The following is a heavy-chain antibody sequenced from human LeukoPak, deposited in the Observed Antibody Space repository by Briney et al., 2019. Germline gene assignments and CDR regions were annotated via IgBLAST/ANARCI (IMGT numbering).Heavy chain of an antibody. CDR3: ARRYFDWLYAFDI. V-gene: IGHV4-59*08. CDR2: IYYSGST. Sequence: SETLSLTCTVSGGSISSYYWSWIRQPPGKGLEWIGYIYYSGSTNYNPFLKSRVTISVDTSKNQFSLKLSSVTAADTAVYYCARRYFDWLYAFDIWGQGTMVTVSS. D-gene: IGHD3-9*01. CDR1: GGSISSYY. J-gene: IGHJ3*02.